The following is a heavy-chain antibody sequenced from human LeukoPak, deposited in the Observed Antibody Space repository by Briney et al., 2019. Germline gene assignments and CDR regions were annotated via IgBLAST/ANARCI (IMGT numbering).Heavy chain of an antibody. CDR3: ASLRVDSNWFDP. D-gene: IGHD2-15*01. J-gene: IGHJ5*02. CDR2: INHSGNT. V-gene: IGHV4-34*01. Sequence: SETLSLTGAGYGGSFSGYYWSWIRQPPGKGLEWIGEINHSGNTNYNPSLKSRVTISVDTSKNQFSLKLSSVTAADTAVYYCASLRVDSNWFDPWGQGTLVTVSS. CDR1: GGSFSGYY.